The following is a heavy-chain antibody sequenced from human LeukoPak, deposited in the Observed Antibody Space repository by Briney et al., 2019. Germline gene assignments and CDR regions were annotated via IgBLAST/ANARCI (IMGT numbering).Heavy chain of an antibody. CDR1: GDSVSSNSAT. J-gene: IGHJ2*01. CDR2: TYCRSKCYN. D-gene: IGHD4-17*01. Sequence: SQTLSLTCAISGDSVSSNSATWNWIRQSPSRGLEWLGRTYCRSKCYNDYAVSVKSRITINADTSKNQFSPQVNSVTPEDTAVYYCARDLGAYWYFDLWGRGTLVTVSS. CDR3: ARDLGAYWYFDL. V-gene: IGHV6-1*01.